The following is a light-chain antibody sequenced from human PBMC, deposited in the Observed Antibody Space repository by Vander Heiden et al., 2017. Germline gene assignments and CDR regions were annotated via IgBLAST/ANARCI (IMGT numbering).Light chain of an antibody. J-gene: IGKJ1*01. CDR3: HQYGSAPRT. Sequence: EVVLTLSPGTLSLFPGERATLACRASQTVSSSYLAWYQHKPGQAPRLLIFATYSRATGIPDRFSGSGSGTDFTLTISRLEPEDSALYFCHQYGSAPRTFGQGTKVEI. V-gene: IGKV3-20*01. CDR1: QTVSSSY. CDR2: ATY.